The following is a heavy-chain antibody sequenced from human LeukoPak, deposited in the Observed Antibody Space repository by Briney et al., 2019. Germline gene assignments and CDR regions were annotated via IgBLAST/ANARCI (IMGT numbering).Heavy chain of an antibody. CDR3: AREVIGYYDSSGYSS. Sequence: GGSLRLSCAASGFTFSSYEMSWVRQAPGKGLEWVSVIYSGGSTYYADSVKGRFTISRDNSKDTLYLQMNSLRAEDTAVYYCAREVIGYYDSSGYSSWGQGTLVTVSS. J-gene: IGHJ5*02. D-gene: IGHD3-22*01. CDR1: GFTFSSYE. CDR2: IYSGGST. V-gene: IGHV3-66*01.